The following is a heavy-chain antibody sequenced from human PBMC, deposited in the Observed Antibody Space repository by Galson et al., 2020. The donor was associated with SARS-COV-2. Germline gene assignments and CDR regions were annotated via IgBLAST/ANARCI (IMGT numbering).Heavy chain of an antibody. Sequence: KIGESLKISCKGSGFSFTSYWLSWVRQLPGKGLEWVGRIDPSDSYTNYSPSFQGHITIPADKSISTAYLQWSRLKAPDTAMYYCATGRALPHYMDVWGKGTTVTVSS. D-gene: IGHD7-27*01. V-gene: IGHV5-10-1*01. CDR2: IDPSDSYT. CDR3: ATGRALPHYMDV. CDR1: GFSFTSYW. J-gene: IGHJ6*03.